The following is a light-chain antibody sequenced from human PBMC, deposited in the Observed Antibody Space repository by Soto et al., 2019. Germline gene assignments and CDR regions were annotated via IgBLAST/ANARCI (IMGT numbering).Light chain of an antibody. CDR2: KAS. CDR1: QSISVW. CDR3: QQYNSYSPT. J-gene: IGKJ1*01. V-gene: IGKV1-5*03. Sequence: DIPMTQSPSTLSASVGDRGTIPCRASQSISVWLAWYQQKAGKAPNLLIYKASRLESGVPSRFSGSGSETEFTPTISGLQPGDSATYYCQQYNSYSPTFGQGTKVDI.